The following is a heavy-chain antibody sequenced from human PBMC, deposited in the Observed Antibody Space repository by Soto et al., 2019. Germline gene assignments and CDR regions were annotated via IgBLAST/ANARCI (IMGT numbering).Heavy chain of an antibody. CDR3: AREGLYGSIQDNTFDI. D-gene: IGHD6-19*01. V-gene: IGHV1-8*01. Sequence: QVQLVQSGAEVKRSGASVRISCKASGYTFNRHDINWVRQATGQGPEWIGWMNPNSGNTGYAQKFKGRVTMTSNSSITPAYMDLSSLTSEDTAIDYCAREGLYGSIQDNTFDIWGQGTMVSVSS. CDR1: GYTFNRHD. CDR2: MNPNSGNT. J-gene: IGHJ3*02.